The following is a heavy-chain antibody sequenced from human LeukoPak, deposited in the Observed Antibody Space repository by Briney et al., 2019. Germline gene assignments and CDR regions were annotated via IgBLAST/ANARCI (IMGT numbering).Heavy chain of an antibody. CDR3: ARGPFWSGYHYYGMDV. D-gene: IGHD3-3*01. CDR2: IYSGGST. CDR1: GFTVSSNY. Sequence: GGSLRLSCAASGFTVSSNYMSWVRQAPGKGLEWVSVIYSGGSTYYADSVKGRFTISRDNSKNTLYLQMNSLRAEDTAVYYCARGPFWSGYHYYGMDVWGQGTTVTVSS. J-gene: IGHJ6*02. V-gene: IGHV3-66*01.